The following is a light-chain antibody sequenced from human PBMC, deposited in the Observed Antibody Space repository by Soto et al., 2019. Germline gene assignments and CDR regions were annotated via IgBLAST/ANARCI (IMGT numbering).Light chain of an antibody. CDR3: HQTYSFPPT. J-gene: IGKJ2*01. CDR2: AAS. Sequence: DIQMTQSPSSLSASVGDSVTITCRASQSISNYVNWYQHKLGKAPTLLIYAASVLQSVAPSKFSGSGSGTDFTLTITSLQPEDFAVYYCHQTYSFPPTFGQGTKLDI. V-gene: IGKV1-39*01. CDR1: QSISNY.